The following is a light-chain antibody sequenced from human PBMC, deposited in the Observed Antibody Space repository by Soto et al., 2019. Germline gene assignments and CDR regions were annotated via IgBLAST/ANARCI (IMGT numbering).Light chain of an antibody. CDR1: SSDIGTYNL. CDR2: DVN. J-gene: IGLJ1*01. Sequence: QSALTQPRSVSGSPGQSVTISCTGASSDIGTYNLVSWYQQRPGKAPKLLIYDVNKRPSGVPDRFSGSKSGNTASLTISGLQADDEADYYCSSYAGSNNFVFGTGTKLTVL. V-gene: IGLV2-11*01. CDR3: SSYAGSNNFV.